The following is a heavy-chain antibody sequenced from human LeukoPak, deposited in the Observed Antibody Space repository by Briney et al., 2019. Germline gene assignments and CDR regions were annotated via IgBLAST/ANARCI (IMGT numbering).Heavy chain of an antibody. CDR3: ARDLTATYYYDSSGLNWFDP. D-gene: IGHD3-22*01. J-gene: IGHJ5*02. V-gene: IGHV6-1*01. CDR2: TYYRSKWYN. Sequence: SQTLSLTCAISGDSVSSNSAAWNWIRQSPSRGLEWLGRTYYRSKWYNDYAVSVKSRITINPDTSKNQFSLQLNSVTPEDTAVYYCARDLTATYYYDSSGLNWFDPWGQGTLVTVSS. CDR1: GDSVSSNSAA.